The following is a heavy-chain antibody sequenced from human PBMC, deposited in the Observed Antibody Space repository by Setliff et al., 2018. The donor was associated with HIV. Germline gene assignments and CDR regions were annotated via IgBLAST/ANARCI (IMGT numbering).Heavy chain of an antibody. CDR1: GFTLSDYY. Sequence: GGSLRLSCAVSGFTLSDYYMDWVRLAPGKGLEWVGRTRNKANGYITEYGASVQGRFTISRDNSKDSLSLQMNNLKAEDTAVYYCVRAAAGLDIWSQGIRVTVSS. J-gene: IGHJ4*02. CDR2: TRNKANGYIT. CDR3: VRAAAGLDI. V-gene: IGHV3-72*01.